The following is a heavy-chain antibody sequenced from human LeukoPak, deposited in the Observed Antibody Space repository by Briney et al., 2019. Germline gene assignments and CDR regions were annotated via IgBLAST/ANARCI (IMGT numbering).Heavy chain of an antibody. CDR2: IHYSGSI. CDR1: GGSISSSSYY. J-gene: IGHJ5*02. V-gene: IGHV4-61*05. Sequence: SETLSLTCTVSGGSISSSSYYWGWIRQPPGKGLDFIGYIHYSGSISYNPSLGSRVTMSVDTSKNQLSLRLTSLTAADSAIYYCARFGQFSVPRQSYSYYFLDLWGQGILVTVSS. D-gene: IGHD2/OR15-2a*01. CDR3: ARFGQFSVPRQSYSYYFLDL.